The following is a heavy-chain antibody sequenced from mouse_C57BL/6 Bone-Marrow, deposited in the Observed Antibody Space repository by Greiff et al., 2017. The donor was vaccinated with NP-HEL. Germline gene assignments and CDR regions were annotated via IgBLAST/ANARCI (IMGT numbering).Heavy chain of an antibody. V-gene: IGHV14-4*01. CDR3: TTLYDGRPWFAY. J-gene: IGHJ3*01. CDR2: IDPENGDT. D-gene: IGHD2-3*01. CDR1: GFNIKDDY. Sequence: EMQLQQSGAELVRPGASVKLSCTASGFNIKDDYMHWVKQRPEQGLEWIGWIDPENGDTEYASKFQGKATITADTSSNTAYLQLSSLTSEDTAVYSCTTLYDGRPWFAYWGQVTLVTVSA.